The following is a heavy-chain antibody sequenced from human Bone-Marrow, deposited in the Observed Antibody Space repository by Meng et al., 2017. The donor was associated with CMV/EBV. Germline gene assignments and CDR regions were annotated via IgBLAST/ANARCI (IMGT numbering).Heavy chain of an antibody. CDR2: LNPNTGGT. Sequence: ASVKVSCKASGYTLTDYYIHWARQAPGQGLEWMGWLNPNTGGTIYAQKFQGRVTMTRDTSINTAYIDLSGLRSDDTAVYYCARVAYSTVVVPALGAFDIWGQGTMVTVSS. D-gene: IGHD2-2*01. V-gene: IGHV1-2*02. CDR1: GYTLTDYY. CDR3: ARVAYSTVVVPALGAFDI. J-gene: IGHJ3*02.